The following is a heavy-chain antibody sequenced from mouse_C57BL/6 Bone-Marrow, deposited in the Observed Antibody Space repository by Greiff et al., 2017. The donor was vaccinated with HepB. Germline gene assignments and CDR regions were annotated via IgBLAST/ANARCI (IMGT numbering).Heavy chain of an antibody. V-gene: IGHV1-15*01. Sequence: QVQLQQSGAELARPGASVTLSCKASGYTFTDYEMHWVKQTPVHGLEWIGAIDPETGGTAYNQKFKGKAILTADKSSSTAYMELRSLTSEDSAVYYCTRRDYYGSGDYFDYWGQGTTLTVSS. CDR1: GYTFTDYE. CDR2: IDPETGGT. J-gene: IGHJ2*01. D-gene: IGHD1-1*01. CDR3: TRRDYYGSGDYFDY.